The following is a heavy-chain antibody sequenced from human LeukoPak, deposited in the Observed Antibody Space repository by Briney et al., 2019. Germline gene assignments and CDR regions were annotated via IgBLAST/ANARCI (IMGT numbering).Heavy chain of an antibody. V-gene: IGHV3-64*01. J-gene: IGHJ4*02. CDR1: GFTFSTHA. D-gene: IGHD6-13*01. CDR3: ARWGRTGAAGYCN. CDR2: ISSDGTII. Sequence: PGGSLRLSCVASGFTFSTHAMHWVRQAPGKGLEYVSAISSDGTIIYYANSVKGRFTISRDNSKNTLYLQMGSLRAEDMAVYYCARWGRTGAAGYCNWGQGTRVTVSS.